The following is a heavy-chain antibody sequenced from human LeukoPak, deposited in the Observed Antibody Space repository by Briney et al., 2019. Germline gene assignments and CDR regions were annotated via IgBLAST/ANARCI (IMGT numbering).Heavy chain of an antibody. J-gene: IGHJ3*02. CDR3: ARGGDLWYAFDI. Sequence: SETLSLTCTVSGGSISSGSYYWSWIRQPAGKGLEWIGRIYTSGSTNYNPSLKSRVTISVDTSKNQFSLKLSSVTAADTAVYYCARGGDLWYAFDIWGQGTMVTVSS. V-gene: IGHV4-61*02. D-gene: IGHD3-16*01. CDR1: GGSISSGSYY. CDR2: IYTSGST.